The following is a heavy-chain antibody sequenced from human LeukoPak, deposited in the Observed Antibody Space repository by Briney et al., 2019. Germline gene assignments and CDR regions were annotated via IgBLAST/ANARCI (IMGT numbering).Heavy chain of an antibody. CDR2: MSGRGVST. CDR1: GFTFANYA. J-gene: IGHJ4*02. V-gene: IGHV3-23*01. Sequence: GGSLGLSCAASGFTFANYAMSWVRQAPGKGLEWVSGMSGRGVSTYYADSVKGRFTISSDNSKNTLYLQMNSLRAEDTAIYYCAKDCNGGNCYIDYWGQGTLVTVAS. CDR3: AKDCNGGNCYIDY. D-gene: IGHD2-15*01.